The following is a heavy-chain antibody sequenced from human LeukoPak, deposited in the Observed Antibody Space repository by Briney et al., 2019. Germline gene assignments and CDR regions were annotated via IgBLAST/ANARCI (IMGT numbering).Heavy chain of an antibody. Sequence: PGGSLRLSCAASGFTFSDYYRSWIRRAPGKGLEGVSYISSSGSTIYYADSVKGRFPISRENAKNSLSLQMNRLRAEDTAVYYCARDRAAAGTGFDYWGQGTLVTVSS. D-gene: IGHD6-13*01. V-gene: IGHV3-11*01. CDR1: GFTFSDYY. CDR3: ARDRAAAGTGFDY. CDR2: ISSSGSTI. J-gene: IGHJ4*02.